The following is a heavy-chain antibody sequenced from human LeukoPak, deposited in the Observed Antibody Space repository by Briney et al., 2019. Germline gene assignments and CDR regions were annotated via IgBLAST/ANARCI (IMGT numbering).Heavy chain of an antibody. CDR1: GAPFGGNG. CDR3: AMRVREQRDTSPGNWLDP. J-gene: IGHJ5*02. D-gene: IGHD1/OR15-1a*01. CDR2: IYGGRT. V-gene: IGHV4-59*08. Sequence: SETLSLTCTVSGAPFGGNGWNWIRQSPERGLEWIGCIYGGRTKYNPSLMSRVTISFDTSKNRFSLNLRSVTAADTAVYYCAMRVREQRDTSPGNWLDPWGQGTLVTVSS.